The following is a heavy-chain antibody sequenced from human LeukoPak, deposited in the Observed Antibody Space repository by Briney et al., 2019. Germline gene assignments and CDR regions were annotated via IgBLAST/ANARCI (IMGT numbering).Heavy chain of an antibody. D-gene: IGHD1-26*01. CDR2: IRNDGSNK. CDR3: AKDRSIGTYYTFDH. V-gene: IGHV3-30*02. CDR1: GFTFSSYA. J-gene: IGHJ4*02. Sequence: GGSLRLSCAASGFTFSSYAMHWVRQAPGKGLEWVTFIRNDGSNKYYADSVKGRFTISRDNSKNTLYLQMNSLRPEDTAVYYCAKDRSIGTYYTFDHWGQGTLVTVSA.